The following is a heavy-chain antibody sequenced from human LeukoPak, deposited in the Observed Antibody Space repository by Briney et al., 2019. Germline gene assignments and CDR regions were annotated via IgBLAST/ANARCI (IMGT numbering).Heavy chain of an antibody. J-gene: IGHJ5*02. CDR1: GFTLSSYW. V-gene: IGHV3-7*03. Sequence: GGSLRLSCAASGFTLSSYWMSWVRQAPGKGLEWVANIKQDGSEKYYVDSVKGRFTISRDNGKNTLYLQMNSLRAEDTAVYYCAKSGGVRFDPWGQGTLVTVSS. D-gene: IGHD3-16*01. CDR3: AKSGGVRFDP. CDR2: IKQDGSEK.